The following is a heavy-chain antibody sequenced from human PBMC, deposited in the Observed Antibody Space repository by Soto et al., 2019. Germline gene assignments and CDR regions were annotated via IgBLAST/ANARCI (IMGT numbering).Heavy chain of an antibody. J-gene: IGHJ5*02. Sequence: SETLSLTCTVSGGSISSGDYYWSWIRQPPGKGLEWIGYIYYSGSTNYNPSLKSRVTMSVDTSKNQFSLKLSSVTAADTAVYYCAREPYSSGWFEHWGQGTQVTVSS. D-gene: IGHD6-19*01. V-gene: IGHV4-61*08. CDR3: AREPYSSGWFEH. CDR1: GGSISSGDYY. CDR2: IYYSGST.